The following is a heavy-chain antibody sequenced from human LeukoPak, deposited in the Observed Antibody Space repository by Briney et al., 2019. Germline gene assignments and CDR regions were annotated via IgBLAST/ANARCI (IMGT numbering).Heavy chain of an antibody. V-gene: IGHV3-30*04. Sequence: PGGSLRLSCAASGFTFSSYAMHWVRQAPGKGLEWVAVISYDGSNKYYADSVKGRFTISRDNSKNTLYLQMNSLRAEDTAVYYCARGLTHSSGWAWFDPWGQGTLVTVSS. CDR1: GFTFSSYA. CDR3: ARGLTHSSGWAWFDP. J-gene: IGHJ5*02. CDR2: ISYDGSNK. D-gene: IGHD6-19*01.